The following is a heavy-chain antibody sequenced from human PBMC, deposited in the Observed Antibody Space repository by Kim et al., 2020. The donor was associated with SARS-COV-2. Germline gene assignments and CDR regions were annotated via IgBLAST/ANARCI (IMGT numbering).Heavy chain of an antibody. Sequence: TGYVDSVKRRFTISRYNAKKSLYLQMNSLRAEDTAFYHCVRGYVAAPFDLWGQGIRVTVSS. V-gene: IGHV3-20*01. CDR2: T. J-gene: IGHJ4*02. CDR3: VRGYVAAPFDL. D-gene: IGHD3-16*01.